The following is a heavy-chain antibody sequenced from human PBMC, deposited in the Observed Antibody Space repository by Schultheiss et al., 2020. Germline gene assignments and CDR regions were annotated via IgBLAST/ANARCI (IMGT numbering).Heavy chain of an antibody. D-gene: IGHD3-3*01. V-gene: IGHV4-61*05. CDR2: IYYSGTT. CDR1: GGSISSSSYY. Sequence: SETLSLTCTVSGGSISSSSYYWGWIRQPPGKGLEWIAYIYYSGTTNYNPSLKSRVTISVDKSKNQFSLKLSSVTAADTAVYYCAKTTYYDFWSGYFFGVVVDDRWFDPWGQGTLVTVSS. J-gene: IGHJ5*02. CDR3: AKTTYYDFWSGYFFGVVVDDRWFDP.